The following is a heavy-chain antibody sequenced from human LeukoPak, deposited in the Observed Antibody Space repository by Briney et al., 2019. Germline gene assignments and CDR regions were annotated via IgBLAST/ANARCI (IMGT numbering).Heavy chain of an antibody. CDR3: ARVGGYDPRGYGMDV. J-gene: IGHJ6*02. V-gene: IGHV1-18*01. D-gene: IGHD5-12*01. CDR2: ISAYNGNT. CDR1: GYTFTSYG. Sequence: GESLKVSCKASGYTFTSYGISWVRQAPGQGLEWMGWISAYNGNTNYAQKLQGRVTMTTDTSTSTAYMELRSLRSDDTAVYYCARVGGYDPRGYGMDVWGQGTTVTVSS.